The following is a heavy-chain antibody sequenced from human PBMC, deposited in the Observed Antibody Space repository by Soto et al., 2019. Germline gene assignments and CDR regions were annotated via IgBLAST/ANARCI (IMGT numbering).Heavy chain of an antibody. CDR2: ISYDGSNK. CDR3: AKAAGIGYCSGGSCKNWLDP. V-gene: IGHV3-30*18. D-gene: IGHD2-15*01. CDR1: GFTFSSYG. J-gene: IGHJ5*02. Sequence: LRLSCAASGFTFSSYGMHWVRQAPGKGLEWVAVISYDGSNKYYADSVKGPFTISRDNSKNTLYLQMNSLRAEDTAVYYCAKAAGIGYCSGGSCKNWLDPWGQGTL.